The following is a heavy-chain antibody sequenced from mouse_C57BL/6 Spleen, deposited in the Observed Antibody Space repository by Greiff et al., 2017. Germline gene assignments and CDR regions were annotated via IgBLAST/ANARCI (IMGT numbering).Heavy chain of an antibody. CDR1: GYTFTDYE. Sequence: VQLQQSGAELVRPGASVTLSCKASGYTFTDYEMHWVKQTPVHGLEWIGAIDPETGGTAYNQKFKGKAILTADKSSSTAYMELRSLTSEDSAVYYCTRGEGNWYFDVWGTGTTVTVAS. CDR3: TRGEGNWYFDV. V-gene: IGHV1-15*01. CDR2: IDPETGGT. J-gene: IGHJ1*03.